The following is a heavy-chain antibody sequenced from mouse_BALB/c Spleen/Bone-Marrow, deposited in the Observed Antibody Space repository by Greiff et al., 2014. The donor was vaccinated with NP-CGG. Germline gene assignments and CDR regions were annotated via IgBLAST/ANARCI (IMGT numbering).Heavy chain of an antibody. Sequence: VQLKESGPELVKPGASVKISCKASGYTFTDYNMHWVKQSHGKSLEWIGYIYPYNGGTGYNQKFKSKATLTVDNSSSTAYMELRSLTSEDSAVYYCARSYCNWYFDVWGAGTTVTVSS. CDR1: GYTFTDYN. CDR3: ARSYCNWYFDV. D-gene: IGHD2-12*01. J-gene: IGHJ1*01. V-gene: IGHV1S29*02. CDR2: IYPYNGGT.